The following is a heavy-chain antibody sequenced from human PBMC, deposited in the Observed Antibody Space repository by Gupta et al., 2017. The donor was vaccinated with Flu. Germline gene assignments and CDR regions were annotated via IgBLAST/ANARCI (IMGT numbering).Heavy chain of an antibody. CDR2: ISYDGSNE. D-gene: IGHD3-10*01. Sequence: QVQLVESGGGVVQPGGALRLSCAASGFTFTNHALHWVRQAPGKGLEWVAYISYDGSNEYYADSVKGRFTISRDNSKNTLYLQMSSLRSEDTAVYFCMKPWSSGSYVKTDYWGQGTLVTVSS. J-gene: IGHJ4*02. V-gene: IGHV3-30*18. CDR3: MKPWSSGSYVKTDY. CDR1: GFTFTNHA.